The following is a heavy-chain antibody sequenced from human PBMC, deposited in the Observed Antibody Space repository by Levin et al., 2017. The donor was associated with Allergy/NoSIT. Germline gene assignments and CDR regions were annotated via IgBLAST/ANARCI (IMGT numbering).Heavy chain of an antibody. D-gene: IGHD7-27*01. CDR3: ARDEATWGPASYYFDY. V-gene: IGHV3-33*01. CDR1: GFTFSSYG. CDR2: IWYDGSNK. J-gene: IGHJ4*02. Sequence: GESLKISCAASGFTFSSYGMHWVRQAPGKGLEWVAVIWYDGSNKYYADSVKGRFTISRDNSKNTLYLQMNSLRAEDTAVYYCARDEATWGPASYYFDYWGQGTLVTVSS.